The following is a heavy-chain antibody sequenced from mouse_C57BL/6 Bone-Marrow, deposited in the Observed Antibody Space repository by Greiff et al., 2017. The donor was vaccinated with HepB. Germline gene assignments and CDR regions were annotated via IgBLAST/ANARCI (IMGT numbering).Heavy chain of an antibody. CDR1: GFTFSDFY. Sequence: EVQLVDSGGGLVQSGRSLRLSCATSGFTFSDFYMEWVRQAPGKGLEWIAASRNKANDYTTEYSASVKGRFIVSRDTSQSILYLQMNALRAEDTAIYYCARDAPYAMDYWGQGTSVTVSS. J-gene: IGHJ4*01. CDR2: SRNKANDYTT. CDR3: ARDAPYAMDY. V-gene: IGHV7-1*01.